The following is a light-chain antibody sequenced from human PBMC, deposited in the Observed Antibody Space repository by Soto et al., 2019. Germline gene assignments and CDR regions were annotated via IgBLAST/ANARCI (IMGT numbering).Light chain of an antibody. J-gene: IGKJ4*01. Sequence: EIVLTQSPATLSLSPGERATLSCRASQSVSSYLAWYQQKPDQAPRLLIYDASNRATGIPARFIGSGSGTDFTLTISSLEPEDFAVYYCQQRSNWPLTFGGGTKVEIK. CDR3: QQRSNWPLT. CDR1: QSVSSY. V-gene: IGKV3-11*01. CDR2: DAS.